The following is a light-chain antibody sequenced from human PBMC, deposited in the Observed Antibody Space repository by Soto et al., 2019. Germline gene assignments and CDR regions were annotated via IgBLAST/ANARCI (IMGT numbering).Light chain of an antibody. J-gene: IGKJ5*01. V-gene: IGKV1-17*03. CDR1: QGIHKY. CDR3: LQHNFYPPT. CDR2: GAS. Sequence: DIQMTQSPSAMSASVGDRVTITCLASQGIHKYLAWFQQKPGKVPKRLIYGASNLQSGVPSRFSGSGSGTEFTLTISSLQPEDFATYYCLQHNFYPPTFGQGTRLE.